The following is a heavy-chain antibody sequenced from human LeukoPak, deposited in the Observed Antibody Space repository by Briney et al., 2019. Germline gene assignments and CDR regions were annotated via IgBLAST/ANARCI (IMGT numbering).Heavy chain of an antibody. J-gene: IGHJ6*02. CDR3: ARDSTLWYYGSGSGHNYGMDV. D-gene: IGHD3-10*01. Sequence: GGSLRLSCAASGFTFSSYGMHWVRQAPGKGLEWVAVIWCDGSNKYYADSVKARFTISRDNSKNTLYLKMNSLRAEDTAVYYCARDSTLWYYGSGSGHNYGMDVWGQGTTVTVSS. CDR2: IWCDGSNK. CDR1: GFTFSSYG. V-gene: IGHV3-33*01.